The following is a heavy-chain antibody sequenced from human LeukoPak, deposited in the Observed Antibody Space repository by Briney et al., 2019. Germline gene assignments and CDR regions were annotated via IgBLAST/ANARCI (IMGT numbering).Heavy chain of an antibody. CDR2: ISAYSGDT. CDR3: ARSESYALDY. J-gene: IGHJ4*02. D-gene: IGHD2-2*01. Sequence: ASVKVSCKASGYTFARYGISWVRQAPRQGLEWMGRISAYSGDTNYAQNLQGRVTMTTDTSTSTVYMELRSLRSDDTAVYYCARSESYALDYWGQRTLVTVSS. CDR1: GYTFARYG. V-gene: IGHV1-18*01.